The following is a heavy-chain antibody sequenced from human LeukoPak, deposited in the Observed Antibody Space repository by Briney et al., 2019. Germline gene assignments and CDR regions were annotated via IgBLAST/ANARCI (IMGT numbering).Heavy chain of an antibody. V-gene: IGHV3-48*03. CDR2: ISSSGSTI. D-gene: IGHD6-13*01. CDR1: GFTFSSYE. Sequence: GGSLRLSCAASGFTFSSYEMNWVRQAPGEGLEWVSYISSSGSTIYYADSVKGRFTISRDNAKNSLYLQITSLRAEDTAVYYCARTPAAAGTFFDYWGQGTLVTVSS. J-gene: IGHJ4*02. CDR3: ARTPAAAGTFFDY.